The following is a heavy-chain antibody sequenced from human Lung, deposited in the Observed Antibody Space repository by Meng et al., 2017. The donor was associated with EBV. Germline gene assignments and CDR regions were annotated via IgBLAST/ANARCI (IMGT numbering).Heavy chain of an antibody. Sequence: VQCRDSGPGLFKPSQSLSPPCTVSGVSISSSGFYWSWIRQHPGKGLEWIGYIYDSGSTYYSPSLKSRVSMSVDTSKNQFSLKLSSVTAADTAVYYCARDYGSGIFDYWGQGTLVTVSS. CDR2: IYDSGST. CDR3: ARDYGSGIFDY. CDR1: GVSISSSGFY. J-gene: IGHJ4*02. V-gene: IGHV4-31*03. D-gene: IGHD3-10*01.